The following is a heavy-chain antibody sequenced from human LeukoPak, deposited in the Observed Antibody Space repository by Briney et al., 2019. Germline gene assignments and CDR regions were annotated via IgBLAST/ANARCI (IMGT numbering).Heavy chain of an antibody. Sequence: PSETLSLTCTVSAGSISAYYWSWIRQPAGKGLEWIGRIHTSGSTKYNPSLTSRVTISLDTSKNQFSLKLNSVTAADTAVYYCARRSGQAVTTPFDYWGQGTLVTVSS. V-gene: IGHV4-4*07. CDR3: ARRSGQAVTTPFDY. J-gene: IGHJ4*02. CDR2: IHTSGST. D-gene: IGHD4-17*01. CDR1: AGSISAYY.